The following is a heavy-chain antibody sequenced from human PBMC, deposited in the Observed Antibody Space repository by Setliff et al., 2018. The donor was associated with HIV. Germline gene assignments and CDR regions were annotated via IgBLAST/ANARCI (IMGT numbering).Heavy chain of an antibody. CDR2: IIPMLRVA. V-gene: IGHV1-69*10. D-gene: IGHD1-26*01. J-gene: IGHJ4*02. CDR3: VPESTTFVY. Sequence: SVKVSCKASGGTFRTYAISWVRQAPGQGLEWMGGIIPMLRVAKYAQNLQDRVTITVDRSTDTAYMELSSLRSEDTAVYYCVPESTTFVYWGPGTLVTVSS. CDR1: GGTFRTYA.